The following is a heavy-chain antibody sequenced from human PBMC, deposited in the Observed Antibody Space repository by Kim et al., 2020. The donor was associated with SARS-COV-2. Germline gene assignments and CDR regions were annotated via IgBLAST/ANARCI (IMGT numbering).Heavy chain of an antibody. V-gene: IGHV3-7*01. D-gene: IGHD3-22*01. CDR1: GFTFSSYW. CDR3: ARVLTPNYYDSSGYGDY. CDR2: IKQDGSEK. Sequence: GGSLRLSCAASGFTFSSYWMSWVRQAPGKGLEWVANIKQDGSEKYYVDSVKGRFTISRDNAKNSLYLQMNSLRAEDTAVYYCARVLTPNYYDSSGYGDYWGQGTLVTVSS. J-gene: IGHJ4*02.